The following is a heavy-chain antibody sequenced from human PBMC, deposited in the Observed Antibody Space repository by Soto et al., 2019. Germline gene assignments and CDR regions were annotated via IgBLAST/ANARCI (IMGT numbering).Heavy chain of an antibody. J-gene: IGHJ6*02. CDR1: GGSISSGDYY. CDR2: IYYSGST. V-gene: IGHV4-30-4*01. CDR3: AREITTVTTLDYYGMDV. Sequence: SETLSLTCTVSGGSISSGDYYWSWIRQPPGKGLEWIGYIYYSGSTYYNPSLKSRVTISVDTSKNQFSLKLSSVTAADTAVYYCAREITTVTTLDYYGMDVWGQGTTVTVSS. D-gene: IGHD4-17*01.